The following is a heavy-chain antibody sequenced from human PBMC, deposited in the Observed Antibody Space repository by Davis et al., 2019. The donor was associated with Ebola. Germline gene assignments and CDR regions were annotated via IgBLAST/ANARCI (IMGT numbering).Heavy chain of an antibody. V-gene: IGHV1-3*01. J-gene: IGHJ3*02. CDR2: INAGNGDT. CDR1: GYIFTSYA. Sequence: ASVKVSCKASGYIFTSYAMHWVRQAPGQRLEWMGWINAGNGDTKYSQKFRDRVTITRDTSASTSYMELSSLRSEDTAVYYCARDGSGGSYKDDAFDIWGQGTMVTVSS. CDR3: ARDGSGGSYKDDAFDI. D-gene: IGHD3-10*01.